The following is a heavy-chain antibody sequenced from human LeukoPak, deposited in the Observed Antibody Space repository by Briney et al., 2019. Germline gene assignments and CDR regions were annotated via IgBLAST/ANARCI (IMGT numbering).Heavy chain of an antibody. CDR1: GFTFSSHA. J-gene: IGHJ5*02. D-gene: IGHD4-17*01. V-gene: IGHV3-23*01. CDR2: IGGIGAST. CDR3: AKAAYGDYVNWFDP. Sequence: GVLRLSCAASGFTFSSHAMNWVRQAPGKGLEWVSSIGGIGASTYYADSVKGRFTISRDNSKNTLYLQMNSLRAEDTALYYCAKAAYGDYVNWFDPWGQGILVIVSS.